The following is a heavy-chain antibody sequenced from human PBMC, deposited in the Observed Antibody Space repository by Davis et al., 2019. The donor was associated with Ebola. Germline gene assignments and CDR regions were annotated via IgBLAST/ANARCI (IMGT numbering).Heavy chain of an antibody. V-gene: IGHV1-18*01. CDR3: ARALPDGGYYYGMDV. CDR2: ISAYNGNT. D-gene: IGHD3-16*01. CDR1: GYTFTSYG. J-gene: IGHJ6*02. Sequence: ASVKVSCKASGYTFTSYGISWVRQAPGQGLEWMGWISAYNGNTNYAQKLQGRVTMTTDTSTSTAYMELRSLRSDDTAVYYCARALPDGGYYYGMDVWGQGTTVTVSS.